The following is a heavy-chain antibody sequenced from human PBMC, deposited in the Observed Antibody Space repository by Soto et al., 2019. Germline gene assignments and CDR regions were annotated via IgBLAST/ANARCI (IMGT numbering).Heavy chain of an antibody. CDR3: TTVPCITGTEGYYYYYYGMDV. V-gene: IGHV3-15*01. CDR2: IKSKTDGGTT. CDR1: GFTFSNAW. Sequence: EVQLVESGGGLVKPGGSLRLSCAASGFTFSNAWMSWVRQAPGKGLEWVGRIKSKTDGGTTDYAAPVKGRFTISRDDSKNTLYLQMNSLKTVDTAVYYCTTVPCITGTEGYYYYYYGMDVGGQGTTVTVSS. J-gene: IGHJ6*02. D-gene: IGHD1-7*01.